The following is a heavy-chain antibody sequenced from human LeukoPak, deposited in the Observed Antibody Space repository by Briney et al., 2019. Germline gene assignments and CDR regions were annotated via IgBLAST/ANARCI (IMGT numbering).Heavy chain of an antibody. V-gene: IGHV4-34*01. D-gene: IGHD2-15*01. CDR1: GFTFSSYW. CDR2: INHSGST. CDR3: ASSVRVAASRLVRPCHFDY. Sequence: GSLRLSCVASGFTFSSYWMSWIRQPPGKGLEWIGEINHSGSTNYNPSLKSRVTISVDTSKNQFSLKLSSVTAADTAVYHCASSVRVAASRLVRPCHFDYWGQGTLVTVSS. J-gene: IGHJ4*02.